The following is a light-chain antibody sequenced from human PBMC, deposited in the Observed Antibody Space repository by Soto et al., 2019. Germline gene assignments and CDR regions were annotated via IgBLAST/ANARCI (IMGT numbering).Light chain of an antibody. Sequence: IVLTQSPATLSLSPGERAALSCRASQSVSTSLAWYQHKPGQAPRLIIYDASKRAPCIPARFSGSGSGTDFTLTISIPEPEDFAGYYCPVRDVWHPFCQGTKVEIK. J-gene: IGKJ1*01. CDR3: PVRDVWHP. CDR1: QSVSTS. V-gene: IGKV3D-11*02. CDR2: DAS.